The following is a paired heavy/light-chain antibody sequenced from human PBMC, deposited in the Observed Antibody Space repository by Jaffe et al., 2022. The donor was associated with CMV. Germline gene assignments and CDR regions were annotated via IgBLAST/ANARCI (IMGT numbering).Light chain of an antibody. J-gene: IGLJ3*02. CDR3: LLDSGGVWV. V-gene: IGLV7-43*01. CDR1: TGAVTSSHF. Sequence: QTVVTQEPSLTVSPGGTVTLTCASNTGAVTSSHFPNWFQQKPGQAPRSLIYSTSHKHSWTPARFSGSLLGGKAALTLAGVQPEDEADYYCLLDSGGVWVFGGGTNLIVL. CDR2: STS.
Heavy chain of an antibody. J-gene: IGHJ4*02. CDR1: GFTFSDYW. CDR3: ARGTVTLPGTDY. V-gene: IGHV3-7*04. Sequence: EVQLMESGGGLVQPGGSLRLSCAASGFTFSDYWMTWVRQAPGKGLEWVVNINEDGSEKTYVDSVKGRFTISRDNAKNSLYLQLNSLGVEDTAVYYCARGTVTLPGTDYWGQGTLVSVSS. D-gene: IGHD3-9*01. CDR2: INEDGSEK.